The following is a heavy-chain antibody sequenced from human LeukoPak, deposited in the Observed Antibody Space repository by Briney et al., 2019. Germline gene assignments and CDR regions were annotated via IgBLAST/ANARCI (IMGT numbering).Heavy chain of an antibody. CDR3: AREPSDIALDV. D-gene: IGHD2-15*01. CDR1: VFTVSSSY. CDR2: IYSGGST. Sequence: GGSLRLSCAASVFTVSSSYMNWVRQAPRKGREWVSVIYSGGSTDYADSVKGRFTISRDNSRNTLYLQMNTLRAEDTAVYYCAREPSDIALDVWGQGTAVTVSS. J-gene: IGHJ6*02. V-gene: IGHV3-53*01.